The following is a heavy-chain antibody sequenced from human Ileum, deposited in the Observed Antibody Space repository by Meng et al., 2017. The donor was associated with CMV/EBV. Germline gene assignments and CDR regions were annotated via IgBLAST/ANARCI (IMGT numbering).Heavy chain of an antibody. CDR3: ARNYYDFWSGYHIDAFDI. CDR2: INSDGSST. D-gene: IGHD3-3*01. J-gene: IGHJ3*02. Sequence: GESLKISCAASGFTFSSYWMHWVRQAPGKGLVWVSRINSDGSSTSYADSVKGRFTISRDNAKNTLYLQMNSLRAEDTAVYYCARNYYDFWSGYHIDAFDIWGQGTRVTGSS. CDR1: GFTFSSYW. V-gene: IGHV3-74*01.